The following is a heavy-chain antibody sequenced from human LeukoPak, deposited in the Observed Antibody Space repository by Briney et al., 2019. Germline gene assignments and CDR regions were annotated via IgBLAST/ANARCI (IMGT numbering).Heavy chain of an antibody. Sequence: WVRQPPGKGLEWIGSIYYSGSTYYNPSLKSRVTISVDTSKNQFSLKLSSATAADTAVYYCARQDIVVVVAGGSNDAFDIWGQGTMVTVSS. CDR3: ARQDIVVVVAGGSNDAFDI. J-gene: IGHJ3*02. V-gene: IGHV4-39*01. CDR2: IYYSGST. D-gene: IGHD2-15*01.